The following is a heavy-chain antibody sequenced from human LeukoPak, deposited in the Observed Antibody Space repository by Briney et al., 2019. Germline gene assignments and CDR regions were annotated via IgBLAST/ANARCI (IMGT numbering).Heavy chain of an antibody. CDR3: AKPISGGLAVTADWFHP. J-gene: IGHJ5*01. CDR1: GFTLSSYA. V-gene: IGHV3-30-3*02. Sequence: GGSLRLSCAASGFTLSSYAMYWVRQAPGKGLEWVAVISYDGSNKYYAGSVKGRFTISRDNSKSTLYLQLSTLRADDTATYYCAKPISGGLAVTADWFHPWGQGTLVVVSS. CDR2: ISYDGSNK. D-gene: IGHD6-19*01.